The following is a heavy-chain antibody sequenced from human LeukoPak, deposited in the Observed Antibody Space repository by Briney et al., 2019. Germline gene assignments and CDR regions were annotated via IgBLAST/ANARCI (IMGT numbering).Heavy chain of an antibody. Sequence: PGGSLRLSCAASVFTFSSYWMHWLRQAPGKGLVWVSRINSDGSSTSYADSVKGRFTISRDNAKNTLYLQMNSLRAEDTGVYYGARNRYYGMDVWGQGTTVTVSS. V-gene: IGHV3-74*01. CDR2: INSDGSST. CDR1: VFTFSSYW. J-gene: IGHJ6*02. CDR3: ARNRYYGMDV.